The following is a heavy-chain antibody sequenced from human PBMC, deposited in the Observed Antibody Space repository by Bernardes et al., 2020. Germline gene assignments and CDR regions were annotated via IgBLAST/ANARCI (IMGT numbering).Heavy chain of an antibody. CDR1: GYTFTSYD. D-gene: IGHD2-15*01. CDR2: MNPNSGNT. J-gene: IGHJ4*02. CDR3: AGDCSGSSCYGDGDY. Sequence: ASVKVSCKASGYTFTSYDINWVRQATGQGLEWMGWMNPNSGNTGYVQKFQGRVTMTRNTSISTAYMELSSLRSEDTAVYYCAGDCSGSSCYGDGDYWGQGTLVTVSS. V-gene: IGHV1-8*01.